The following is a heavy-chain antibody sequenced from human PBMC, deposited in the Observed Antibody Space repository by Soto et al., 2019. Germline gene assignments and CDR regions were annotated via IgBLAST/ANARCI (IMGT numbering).Heavy chain of an antibody. Sequence: QVQLVQSGAEVKKPGSSVKVSCKASGGTFSSYAISWVRQAPGQGLEWMGGIIPIFGTANYAQKFQGRVTITADESTSTAYMELSSLRSEDTAVYYCAREAVKQQLVSYYYYGMDVWGQGTTVTVSS. CDR3: AREAVKQQLVSYYYYGMDV. D-gene: IGHD6-6*01. J-gene: IGHJ6*02. CDR1: GGTFSSYA. CDR2: IIPIFGTA. V-gene: IGHV1-69*12.